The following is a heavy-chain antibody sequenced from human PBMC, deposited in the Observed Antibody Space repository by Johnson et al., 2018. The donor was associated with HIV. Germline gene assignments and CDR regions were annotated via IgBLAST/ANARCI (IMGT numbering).Heavy chain of an antibody. Sequence: VQLVESGGGLVQPGGSLRLSCAASGFTVSNNYMSWVRQAPGKGLEWVSVIYSGGSTYYADSVKGRFTISRDNSKNTLYLQMNSLRDEDTAVYCCARPYILLQLVSAFDIWGQGTMVTVSS. J-gene: IGHJ3*02. CDR1: GFTVSNNY. CDR3: ARPYILLQLVSAFDI. V-gene: IGHV3-66*01. D-gene: IGHD6-6*01. CDR2: IYSGGST.